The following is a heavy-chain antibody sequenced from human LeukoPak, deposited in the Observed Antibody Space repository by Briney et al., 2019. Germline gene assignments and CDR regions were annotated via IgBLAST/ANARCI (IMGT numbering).Heavy chain of an antibody. CDR2: IKQDGSEK. CDR3: ARDRGGYDYPPDY. J-gene: IGHJ4*02. CDR1: GFTLSPYE. Sequence: GGSLRLSCAASGFTLSPYEMNWVRQAPGKGLEWVANIKQDGSEKYYVDSVKGRFTISRDNVKNSLYLQMNSLRAEDTAVYYCARDRGGYDYPPDYWGQGTLVTVSS. V-gene: IGHV3-7*04. D-gene: IGHD5-12*01.